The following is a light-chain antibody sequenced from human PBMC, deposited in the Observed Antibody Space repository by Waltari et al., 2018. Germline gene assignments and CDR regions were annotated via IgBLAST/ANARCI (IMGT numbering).Light chain of an antibody. CDR3: SSYTSSSTVV. V-gene: IGLV2-14*03. CDR1: SRDVGGDNY. J-gene: IGLJ2*01. CDR2: DVS. Sequence: QSALTQPASVSGSPGQSITISCTGTSRDVGGDNYVPWYQQHPGKAPKLMIYDVSNRPSGVSNRFSGSKSGNTASLTISGLQAEDEADYYCSSYTSSSTVVFGGGTKLTVL.